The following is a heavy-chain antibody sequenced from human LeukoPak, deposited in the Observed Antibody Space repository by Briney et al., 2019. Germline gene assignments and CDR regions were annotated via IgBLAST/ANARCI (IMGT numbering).Heavy chain of an antibody. CDR3: ARSPPPYCSGGSCYCDY. CDR2: ISASRDIT. V-gene: IGHV3-48*01. CDR1: GFNYSSYT. Sequence: GGSLRLSCAASGFNYSSYTMNWVRQAPGMGLEWLSYISASRDITYYADSVKGRFTISRDNAKNSLYLQMNSLRAEDTVVYYCARSPPPYCSGGSCYCDYWGQGTLVTVSS. D-gene: IGHD2-15*01. J-gene: IGHJ4*02.